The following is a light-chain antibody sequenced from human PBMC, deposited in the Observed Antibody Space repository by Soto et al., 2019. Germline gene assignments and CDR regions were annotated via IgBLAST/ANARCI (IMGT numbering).Light chain of an antibody. CDR2: AAS. J-gene: IGKJ3*01. CDR3: HQSYNTPFT. V-gene: IGKV1-39*01. Sequence: DIQMTQSPSSLSASIGDRVTITCRASQSISSYLNWYQQKPGKPPKLLIYAASSLQSGVPSRFSGSASGTDFTLTISSLQPEDFATYYCHQSYNTPFTFGPGTKVHIK. CDR1: QSISSY.